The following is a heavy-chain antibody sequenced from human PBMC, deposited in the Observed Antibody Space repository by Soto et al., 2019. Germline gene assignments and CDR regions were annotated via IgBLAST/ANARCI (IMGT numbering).Heavy chain of an antibody. V-gene: IGHV4-30-2*01. CDR2: IYHSGST. Sequence: SETLSLTCAVSGGSISSGGYSWSWIRQPPGKGLEWIGYIYHSGSTNYNPSLKSRATISVDTSKNQFSLKLSSVTAADTAVYYCARGGYSGYDYRRWFDPWGQGTLVTVSS. D-gene: IGHD5-12*01. CDR1: GGSISSGGYS. J-gene: IGHJ5*02. CDR3: ARGGYSGYDYRRWFDP.